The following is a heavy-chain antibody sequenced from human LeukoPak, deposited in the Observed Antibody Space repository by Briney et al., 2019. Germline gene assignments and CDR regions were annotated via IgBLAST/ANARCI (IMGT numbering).Heavy chain of an antibody. Sequence: SETLSLTCTVSGGSISNYYWSWIRQPPGKGLEWIGYIYYSGSTNYNPSLKSRVTISVDTSKNQFSLKLSSVTAADTAVYYCARDRAAAGISSDPWGQGTLVTVSS. CDR1: GGSISNYY. CDR2: IYYSGST. D-gene: IGHD6-13*01. J-gene: IGHJ5*02. CDR3: ARDRAAAGISSDP. V-gene: IGHV4-59*01.